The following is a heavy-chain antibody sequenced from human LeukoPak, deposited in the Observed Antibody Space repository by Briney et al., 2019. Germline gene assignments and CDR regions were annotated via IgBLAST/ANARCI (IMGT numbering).Heavy chain of an antibody. V-gene: IGHV4-39*01. Sequence: SETLSLTCTVSGGSISSSSYYWGWIRQPPGKGLEWIGSIYYSGSTYYNPSLESRVTISVDTSKNQFSPKLSSVTAADTAVYYCARGMVRGVTRRVSGMDVWGQGTTVTVSS. CDR1: GGSISSSSYY. D-gene: IGHD3-10*01. CDR3: ARGMVRGVTRRVSGMDV. J-gene: IGHJ6*02. CDR2: IYYSGST.